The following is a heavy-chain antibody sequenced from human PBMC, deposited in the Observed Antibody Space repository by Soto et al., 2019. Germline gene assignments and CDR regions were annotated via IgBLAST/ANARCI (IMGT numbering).Heavy chain of an antibody. D-gene: IGHD2-21*02. V-gene: IGHV4-31*03. CDR2: IYQSGTP. J-gene: IGHJ4*02. Sequence: SETLSLTCTVSGGSISSGGYYWNWIRQYPGKGLEWIAYIYQSGTPYYNPSLKSRATISIDRSKNQFSLMLDSVTAADTAVYYCARDLRLDSWGQGTLVTVSS. CDR3: ARDLRLDS. CDR1: GGSISSGGYY.